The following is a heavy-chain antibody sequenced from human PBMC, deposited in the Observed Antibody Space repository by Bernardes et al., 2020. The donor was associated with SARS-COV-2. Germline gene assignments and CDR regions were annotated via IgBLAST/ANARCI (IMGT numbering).Heavy chain of an antibody. J-gene: IGHJ4*02. V-gene: IGHV4-59*01. CDR1: GGSISSYY. D-gene: IGHD6-19*01. Sequence: SETLSLTCTVSGGSISSYYWSWIRQPPGKGLEWIGYIYYSGSTNYNPSLKSRVTISVDTSKNQFSLKLSSVTAADTAVYYCARDIGQQWGGDWGQGTLVTVSS. CDR2: IYYSGST. CDR3: ARDIGQQWGGD.